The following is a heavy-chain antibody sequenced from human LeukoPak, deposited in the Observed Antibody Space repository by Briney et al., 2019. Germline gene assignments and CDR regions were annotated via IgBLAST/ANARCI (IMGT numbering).Heavy chain of an antibody. V-gene: IGHV1-46*01. Sequence: ASVKVSCKASGYTFTGYYMHWVRQAPGQGLEWMGIINPSGGSTSYAQKFQGRVTMTRDTSTSTVYMELSSLRSEDTAVYYCARDIGPTSSPLSYDAFDIWGQGTMVTVSS. D-gene: IGHD6-6*01. CDR3: ARDIGPTSSPLSYDAFDI. CDR2: INPSGGST. CDR1: GYTFTGYY. J-gene: IGHJ3*02.